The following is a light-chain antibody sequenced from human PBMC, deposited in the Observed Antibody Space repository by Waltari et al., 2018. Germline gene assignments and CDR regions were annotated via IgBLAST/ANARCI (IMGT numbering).Light chain of an antibody. V-gene: IGKV1-33*01. J-gene: IGKJ2*01. CDR3: QQYDILPYT. Sequence: DIQMTQSPSSLSASVGDRVTITCQASQDISNYLSWYQQKPGKAPKLLIYDASNLETGVPSRFSGSGSGTDFTFTINSLQPEDIATYYCQQYDILPYTFGQGTKLEIK. CDR1: QDISNY. CDR2: DAS.